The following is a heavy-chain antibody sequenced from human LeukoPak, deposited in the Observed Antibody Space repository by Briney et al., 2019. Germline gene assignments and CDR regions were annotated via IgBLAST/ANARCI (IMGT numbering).Heavy chain of an antibody. CDR2: ISTSGGTI. CDR1: GFTFSSSS. J-gene: IGHJ4*02. CDR3: ARGGATAAGPFDY. V-gene: IGHV3-48*01. Sequence: GGSLRLSCAASGFTFSSSSMNWVRQAPEKGLEWVSYISTSGGTIYYADSVKGRFTISRDNAKNSLYLQMNSLRAEDTAMYYCARGGATAAGPFDYWGQGTLVTVSS. D-gene: IGHD6-13*01.